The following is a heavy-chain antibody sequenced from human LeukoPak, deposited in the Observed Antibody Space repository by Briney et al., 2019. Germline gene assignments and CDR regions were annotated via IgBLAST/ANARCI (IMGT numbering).Heavy chain of an antibody. D-gene: IGHD3-9*01. Sequence: GRSLRLSCAASGFTFSDYGMHWIRQAPGKGLEWVAVIWNDGSNKYYADSVKGRFTISRDNSMNTLYLQMNSLRAEDTAVYYCARSKYDILDYWGQGTLVTVSS. CDR2: IWNDGSNK. CDR3: ARSKYDILDY. CDR1: GFTFSDYG. J-gene: IGHJ4*02. V-gene: IGHV3-33*01.